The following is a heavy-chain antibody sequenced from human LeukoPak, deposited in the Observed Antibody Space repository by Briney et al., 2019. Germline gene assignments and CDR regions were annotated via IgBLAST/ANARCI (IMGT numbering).Heavy chain of an antibody. CDR3: ARGDLGYCSGGSCYSPDY. V-gene: IGHV3-21*01. CDR2: ISSSSSYI. D-gene: IGHD2-15*01. Sequence: GRSLRLSCAASGFTFSSYSMNWVRQAPGKGLEWVSSISSSSSYIYYADSVKGRFTISRDNAKNSLYLQMNSLRAEDTAVYYCARGDLGYCSGGSCYSPDYWAREPWSPSPQ. J-gene: IGHJ4*02. CDR1: GFTFSSYS.